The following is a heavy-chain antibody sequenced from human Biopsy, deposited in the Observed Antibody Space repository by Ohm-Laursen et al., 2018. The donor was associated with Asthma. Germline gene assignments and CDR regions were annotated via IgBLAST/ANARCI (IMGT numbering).Heavy chain of an antibody. D-gene: IGHD6-6*01. CDR1: GGSISSYY. Sequence: SDTLSLTWPVSGGSISSYYWSWIRQPPGKGLEWIGYIYYSGSTNYNPSLKSRVTISVDTSKNQFSLKLSSVTAADTAVYYCARGGWGQLGLGYWGQGTLVTVSS. CDR3: ARGGWGQLGLGY. V-gene: IGHV4-59*07. J-gene: IGHJ4*02. CDR2: IYYSGST.